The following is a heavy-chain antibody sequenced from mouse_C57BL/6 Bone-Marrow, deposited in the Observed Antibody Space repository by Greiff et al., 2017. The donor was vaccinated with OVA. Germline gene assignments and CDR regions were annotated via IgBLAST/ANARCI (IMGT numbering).Heavy chain of an antibody. D-gene: IGHD2-3*01. Sequence: QVQLQQPGAELVMPGASVKLSCKASGYTFTSYWMHWVKQRPGQGLEWIGEIDPSDSYTNYNQKFKGKSTLTVDKSSSTAYMQLSSLTSEDSAVYYCARNGYYFYWYFDVGGTGTTVTGSS. V-gene: IGHV1-69*01. J-gene: IGHJ1*03. CDR3: ARNGYYFYWYFDV. CDR2: IDPSDSYT. CDR1: GYTFTSYW.